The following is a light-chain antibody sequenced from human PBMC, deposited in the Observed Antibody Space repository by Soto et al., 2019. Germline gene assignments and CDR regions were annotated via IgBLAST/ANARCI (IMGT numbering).Light chain of an antibody. CDR1: QGVNSAY. J-gene: IGKJ1*01. V-gene: IGKV3-20*01. Sequence: EIVLTQSPGTLSLSPGDRATLSCRASQGVNSAYLAWYQQKPGQAPRLLIYGASSRATGIPDRFGGSGSGTDFTLTISRLEPEDFAVYYCQKYYSSPRFGQGTKVEIK. CDR3: QKYYSSPR. CDR2: GAS.